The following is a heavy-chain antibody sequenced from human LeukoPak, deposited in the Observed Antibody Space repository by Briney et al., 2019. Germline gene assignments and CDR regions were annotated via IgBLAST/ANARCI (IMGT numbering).Heavy chain of an antibody. Sequence: SETLSLTCAVYGGSFSGYYWSWIRQPPGKGLEWIGEINHSGSTNYNPSLKSRVTISVDTSKNQFSLKLSSVTAADTAVYYCARGGVTAFDYWGQGTLATVSS. J-gene: IGHJ4*02. CDR3: ARGGVTAFDY. D-gene: IGHD3-3*01. V-gene: IGHV4-34*01. CDR1: GGSFSGYY. CDR2: INHSGST.